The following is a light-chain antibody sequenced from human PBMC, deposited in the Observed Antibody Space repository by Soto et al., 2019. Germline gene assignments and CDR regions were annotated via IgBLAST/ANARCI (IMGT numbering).Light chain of an antibody. CDR2: DAS. Sequence: DIQMTQSPSSLSASVGDRVTITCQASQDITNYLNWYQQKPGTAPKLLIYDASTLETGVPSRFSGRGSGTDFTFTIRSLQPEDVATYYCQHYDNLPPTFGGGTKVDIK. V-gene: IGKV1-33*01. CDR3: QHYDNLPPT. J-gene: IGKJ4*01. CDR1: QDITNY.